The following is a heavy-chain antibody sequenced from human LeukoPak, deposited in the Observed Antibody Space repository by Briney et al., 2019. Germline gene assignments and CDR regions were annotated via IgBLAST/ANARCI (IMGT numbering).Heavy chain of an antibody. Sequence: SETLSLTCTVSGGSISSSSYYWGWIRQPPGKGLEWIGSIYYSGSTYYNPSLKSRVTISVDTSKNQFSLKLSSVTAADTAVYYCAVVPAAIAYWGQGTLVTVSS. CDR3: AVVPAAIAY. CDR2: IYYSGST. J-gene: IGHJ4*02. D-gene: IGHD2-2*02. V-gene: IGHV4-39*01. CDR1: GGSISSSSYY.